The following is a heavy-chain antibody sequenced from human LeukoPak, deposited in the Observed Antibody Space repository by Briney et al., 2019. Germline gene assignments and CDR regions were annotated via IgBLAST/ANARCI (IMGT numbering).Heavy chain of an antibody. CDR1: GLTFSDYY. J-gene: IGHJ4*02. CDR2: ISSSSTVV. V-gene: IGHV3-11*01. Sequence: PGGSLRLSCAASGLTFSDYYMSWVRQAPGKGLEWISYISSSSTVVYYADSVKGRFTISRDNAKNSLYLQMDSLRAEDTAVYYSARGHWELVYWGQGTLVTVSS. D-gene: IGHD7-27*01. CDR3: ARGHWELVY.